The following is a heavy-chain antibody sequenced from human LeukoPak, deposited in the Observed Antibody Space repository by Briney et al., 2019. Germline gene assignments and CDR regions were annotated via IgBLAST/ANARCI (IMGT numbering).Heavy chain of an antibody. V-gene: IGHV4-34*01. CDR2: INHIGST. Sequence: SETLSLTCAVWCGSFSGYYWSWIRQPPGKGLEWIGEINHIGSTNYNPPLKSQVTMSVDTSKNQFSLKLSSVTAADTAVYYCARDRYYYDSSQNYFDYWGQGTLVTVSS. D-gene: IGHD3-22*01. CDR1: CGSFSGYY. CDR3: ARDRYYYDSSQNYFDY. J-gene: IGHJ4*02.